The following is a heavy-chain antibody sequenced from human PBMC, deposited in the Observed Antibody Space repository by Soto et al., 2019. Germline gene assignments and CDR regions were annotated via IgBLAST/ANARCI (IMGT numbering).Heavy chain of an antibody. Sequence: QVQLVQSGAEVKKPGSSVKVSCKASGGTFSSYAISWVRQAPGQGLEWVGGIIPIFGTANYAQKFQGRVTITADESTSTAYMELSSLRSEDTAVYYCARDNPPQWYSRYYYGMDVWGQGTTVTVSS. V-gene: IGHV1-69*12. D-gene: IGHD4-4*01. CDR3: ARDNPPQWYSRYYYGMDV. J-gene: IGHJ6*02. CDR1: GGTFSSYA. CDR2: IIPIFGTA.